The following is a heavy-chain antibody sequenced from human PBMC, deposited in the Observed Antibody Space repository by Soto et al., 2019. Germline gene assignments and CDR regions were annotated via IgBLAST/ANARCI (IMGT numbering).Heavy chain of an antibody. J-gene: IGHJ4*02. CDR1: EFSVSNKY. Sequence: EVQLVESGGGLVQPGGSLRLSCAASEFSVSNKYMSWVRQAPGKGLEWVSTTYSDVTTYLADSLKDRFTISRDNSKNTLYLQMKSLRAEDTAVYYCARAGELSLRHFESWGQGTLVTVSS. CDR3: ARAGELSLRHFES. V-gene: IGHV3-66*01. D-gene: IGHD3-16*01. CDR2: TYSDVTT.